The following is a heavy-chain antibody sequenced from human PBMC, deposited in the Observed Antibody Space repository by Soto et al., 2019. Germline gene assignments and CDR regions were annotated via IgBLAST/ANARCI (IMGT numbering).Heavy chain of an antibody. V-gene: IGHV4-34*01. CDR2: INHSGST. CDR1: GGSFSGYY. D-gene: IGHD1-1*01. CDR3: ARQEGAWNYFDY. Sequence: SETLSLTCAVYGGSFSGYYWSWIRQPPGKGLEWIGEINHSGSTNYNPSLKSRVTISVDTSKNQFSLKLSSVTAADTAVYYCARQEGAWNYFDYWGQGTLVTVSS. J-gene: IGHJ4*02.